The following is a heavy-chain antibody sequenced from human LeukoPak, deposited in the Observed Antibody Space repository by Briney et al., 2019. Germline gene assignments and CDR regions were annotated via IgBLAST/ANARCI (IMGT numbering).Heavy chain of an antibody. J-gene: IGHJ5*02. D-gene: IGHD3-9*01. CDR2: INPNSGGT. CDR3: ARSGGDDILTGYGNWFDP. CDR1: GGTFSSYA. Sequence: ASVKVSCKASGGTFSSYAISCVRQAPGQGLEWMGWINPNSGGTNYAQKFQGWVTMTRDTSISTAYMELSRLRSDDTAVYYCARSGGDDILTGYGNWFDPWGQGTLVTVSS. V-gene: IGHV1-2*04.